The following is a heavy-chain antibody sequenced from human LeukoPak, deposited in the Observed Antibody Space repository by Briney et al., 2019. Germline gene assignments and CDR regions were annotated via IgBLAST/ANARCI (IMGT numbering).Heavy chain of an antibody. CDR2: IYYSGSA. D-gene: IGHD5/OR15-5a*01. J-gene: IGHJ4*02. CDR1: GDSISGYY. Sequence: SETLSLTCTISGDSISGYYWSWIRQPPGKGLECIGYIYYSGSANYNPSLKSRVTISVDTSKNQFSLKLSSVTAADTAMYYCARVYARTYYFDYWGQGTLVTVSS. CDR3: ARVYARTYYFDY. V-gene: IGHV4-59*08.